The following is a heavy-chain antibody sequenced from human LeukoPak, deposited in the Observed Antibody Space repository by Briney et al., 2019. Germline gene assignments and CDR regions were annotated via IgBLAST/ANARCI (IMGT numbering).Heavy chain of an antibody. CDR2: INPSGGST. CDR1: GYTFTIYY. J-gene: IGHJ4*02. CDR3: ARGLKLWEPPLGY. D-gene: IGHD5-18*01. V-gene: IGHV1-46*01. Sequence: GASVKVSCKASGYTFTIYYMHWVRQAPGQGLEWMGTINPSGGSTSYAQKFQGRVTITRDTSASTAYMELSSLRSEDTAVYYCARGLKLWEPPLGYWGQGTLVTVSS.